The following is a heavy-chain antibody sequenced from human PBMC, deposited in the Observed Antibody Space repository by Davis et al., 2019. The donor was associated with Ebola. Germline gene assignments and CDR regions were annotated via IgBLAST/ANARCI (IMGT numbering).Heavy chain of an antibody. Sequence: GSLRLSCTVSGGSISTTSYYWGWIRQPPGKGLEWIGSIYYTGSTYYNPSLRSRVTISVDTSKRQFFLKLSSVTAADMAVYYCANNWPTLHSACRSWGQGTLVTVSS. CDR2: IYYTGST. CDR3: ANNWPTLHSACRS. D-gene: IGHD1-20*01. V-gene: IGHV4-39*01. CDR1: GGSISTTSYY. J-gene: IGHJ5*02.